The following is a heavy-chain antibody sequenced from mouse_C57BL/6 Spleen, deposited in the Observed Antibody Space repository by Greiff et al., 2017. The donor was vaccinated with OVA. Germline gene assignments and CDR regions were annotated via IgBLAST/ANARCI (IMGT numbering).Heavy chain of an antibody. V-gene: IGHV6-3*01. CDR2: IRLKSDNYAT. Sequence: EVMLVESGGGLVQPGGSMKLSCVASGFTFSNYWMNWVRQSPEKGLEWVAQIRLKSDNYATHYAESVKGRFTISRDDSKSSVYLQMNNLRAEDTGIYYCTGGGDGYYVDFDYWGQGTTLTVSS. CDR1: GFTFSNYW. D-gene: IGHD2-3*01. J-gene: IGHJ2*01. CDR3: TGGGDGYYVDFDY.